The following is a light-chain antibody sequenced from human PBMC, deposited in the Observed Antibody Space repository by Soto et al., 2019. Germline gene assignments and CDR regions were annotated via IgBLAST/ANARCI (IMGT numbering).Light chain of an antibody. Sequence: QSALTPPASVSGSPGQSITISCTGTSSDVGAYNYVSWYQQHPGKAPKLMIFEVSDRPSGVSNRFSGSKSGNTASLTISGLQAEDEADYYCSSYTSSNTLVFGGRTKLTVL. CDR3: SSYTSSNTLV. J-gene: IGLJ2*01. CDR2: EVS. V-gene: IGLV2-14*01. CDR1: SSDVGAYNY.